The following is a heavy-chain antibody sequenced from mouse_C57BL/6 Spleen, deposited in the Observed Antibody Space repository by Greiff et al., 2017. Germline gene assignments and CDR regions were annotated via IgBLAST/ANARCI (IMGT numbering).Heavy chain of an antibody. Sequence: EVNLVASEGGLVQPGSSMKLSCTASGFTFSDYYMAWVRQVPEKGLEWVANINYDGSSTYYLDSLKSRCIISRDNAKNILYLQKSSLKSEDTATYYCARGGIYYCNYGYFDVWGTGTTVTVSS. CDR1: GFTFSDYY. J-gene: IGHJ1*03. CDR2: INYDGSST. V-gene: IGHV5-16*01. CDR3: ARGGIYYCNYGYFDV. D-gene: IGHD2-1*01.